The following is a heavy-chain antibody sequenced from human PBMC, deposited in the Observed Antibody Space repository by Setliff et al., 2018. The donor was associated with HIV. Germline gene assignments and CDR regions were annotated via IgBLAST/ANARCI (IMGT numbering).Heavy chain of an antibody. CDR3: ARQGLTMNRGVPAPILYYFDY. V-gene: IGHV4-34*01. D-gene: IGHD3-10*01. J-gene: IGHJ4*02. Sequence: ETLSLTCAVYGGSFSGFYWIWIRQPPRKGLEWIGEVSHRGNTEYNPSLQSRVAISLDTSKTQFSLNLNSVTATDTAVYYCARQGLTMNRGVPAPILYYFDYWGPGILVTVSS. CDR2: VSHRGNT. CDR1: GGSFSGFY.